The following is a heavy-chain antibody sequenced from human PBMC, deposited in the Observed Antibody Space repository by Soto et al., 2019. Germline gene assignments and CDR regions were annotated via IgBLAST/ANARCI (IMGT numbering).Heavy chain of an antibody. CDR1: GGSFSGYY. CDR3: ARLKASGVDY. J-gene: IGHJ4*02. Sequence: QVQLQQWGAGLLKPSETLSLTCAVYGGSFSGYYWSWIRQPPGKGLEWIGEINHSGSTNYNPSLKSRVTISVDTSKNQFSLKLSSVTAADTAVYYCARLKASGVDYWGQGTLATVSS. V-gene: IGHV4-34*01. D-gene: IGHD3-16*01. CDR2: INHSGST.